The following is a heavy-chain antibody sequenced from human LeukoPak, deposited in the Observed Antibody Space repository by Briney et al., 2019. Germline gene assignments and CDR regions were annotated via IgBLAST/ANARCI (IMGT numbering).Heavy chain of an antibody. CDR1: GFTFSSHG. V-gene: IGHV3-30*02. J-gene: IGHJ5*02. Sequence: GGSLRLSCAASGFTFSSHGMHWVRQVPGKGLEWVAFIRYDRSNEYYADSVKGRFTISRDNAKNTLNLQMNNLRAEDTAVYYCAKGGGSYGAEWFDPWGQGTLVTVSS. CDR2: IRYDRSNE. CDR3: AKGGGSYGAEWFDP. D-gene: IGHD1-26*01.